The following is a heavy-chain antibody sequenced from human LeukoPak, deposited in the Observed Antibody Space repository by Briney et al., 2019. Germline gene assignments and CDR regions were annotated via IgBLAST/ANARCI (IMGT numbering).Heavy chain of an antibody. J-gene: IGHJ4*02. CDR2: IKQDGSEK. CDR3: ARDIYCGGDCYSSSADY. D-gene: IGHD2-21*02. CDR1: GFTFSSYW. Sequence: GGSLRLSCAASGFTFSSYWMSWVRQAPGKGLEWVANIKQDGSEKYYVDSVKGRFTISRDNAKNSLYLQMNSLRAEDTAVYYCARDIYCGGDCYSSSADYWGQGTLVTVSS. V-gene: IGHV3-7*01.